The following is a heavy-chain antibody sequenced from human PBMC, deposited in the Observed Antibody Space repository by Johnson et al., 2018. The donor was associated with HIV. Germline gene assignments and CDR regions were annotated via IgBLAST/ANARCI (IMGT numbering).Heavy chain of an antibody. D-gene: IGHD3-10*01. CDR3: ARALADGWFSYDVFDI. V-gene: IGHV3-7*05. CDR2: IKQDGNEK. CDR1: GFSFSRYW. J-gene: IGHJ3*02. Sequence: MQLVESGGGLVQPVGSLRLSCVASGFSFSRYWMTWVRQAPGKGLEWVASIKQDGNEKYYVDSVKGRFTISRDNAKNSVDLQMNSLRAEDTAVYYCARALADGWFSYDVFDIWGQGTMVTVSS.